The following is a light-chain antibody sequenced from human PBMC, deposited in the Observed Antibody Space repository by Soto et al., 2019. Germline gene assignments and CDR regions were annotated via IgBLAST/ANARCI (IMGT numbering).Light chain of an antibody. CDR3: CSYAGRYTYV. CDR2: DVT. V-gene: IGLV2-11*01. J-gene: IGLJ1*01. Sequence: QSVLTQPRSVSGSHGQSVTISCTGTSSDVGAYSYVSWYQQHPGKAPKLMIYDVTKRPSGVPDRFSGSRSGNTASLTISGLQAEDEADYYCCSYAGRYTYVFGTGTKLTVL. CDR1: SSDVGAYSY.